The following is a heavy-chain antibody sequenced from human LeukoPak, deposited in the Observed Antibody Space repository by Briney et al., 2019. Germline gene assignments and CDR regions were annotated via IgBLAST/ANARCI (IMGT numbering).Heavy chain of an antibody. D-gene: IGHD6-6*01. CDR2: IYYSGST. Sequence: SETLSLTRTVSGGSISSHYWSWIRQPPGKGLEWIGYIYYSGSTNYNPSLKSRVTISVDTSKNQFSLKLSSVTAADTAVYYCARDFRIAARSDAFDIWGQGTMVTVSS. CDR1: GGSISSHY. CDR3: ARDFRIAARSDAFDI. J-gene: IGHJ3*02. V-gene: IGHV4-59*11.